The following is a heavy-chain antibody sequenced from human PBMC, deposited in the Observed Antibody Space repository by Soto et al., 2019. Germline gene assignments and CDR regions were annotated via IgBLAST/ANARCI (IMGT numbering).Heavy chain of an antibody. CDR2: TSFDGNNK. Sequence: QVQLVESGGGVVQPGRSLRLSCAASGFSFSSYVMHWVRQAPGKGLEWLAVTSFDGNNKYYADSVKGRFTISRDNSENTLYLQMNSLRTEDTAVYYCAKDWGSYCSGRTCYLFESWGQGTLVTVSS. CDR1: GFSFSSYV. V-gene: IGHV3-30*18. CDR3: AKDWGSYCSGRTCYLFES. D-gene: IGHD2-15*01. J-gene: IGHJ4*02.